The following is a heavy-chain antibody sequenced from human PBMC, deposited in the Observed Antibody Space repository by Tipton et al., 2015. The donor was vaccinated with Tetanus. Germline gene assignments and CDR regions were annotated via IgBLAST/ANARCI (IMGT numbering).Heavy chain of an antibody. CDR3: AGSQWLDGFIFDY. V-gene: IGHV4-59*01. J-gene: IGHJ4*02. CDR2: ISHSGSP. CDR1: GGSITKDY. Sequence: LACNVSGGSITKDYWSWIRQSPGKTLEWIGYISHSGSPNYNPSLKSRATVSVDTSKNQFSLDLTSVTAADTGVYYCAGSQWLDGFIFDYWGQGSLVAVAS. D-gene: IGHD6-19*01.